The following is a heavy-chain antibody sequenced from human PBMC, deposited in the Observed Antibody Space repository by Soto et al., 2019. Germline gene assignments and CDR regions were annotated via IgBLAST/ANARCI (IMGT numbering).Heavy chain of an antibody. CDR3: ARVSVLPLPFGFDP. D-gene: IGHD2-15*01. Sequence: EVQLVESGGGLVQPGGSLRLSCAASGFTVSSNYMSWVRQAPGKGLEWVSVIYSGGSTYYADSVKGRFTISRDNSKNTLYLQMNSLRAEDTAVYYCARVSVLPLPFGFDPLGQGTLVTVSS. CDR1: GFTVSSNY. J-gene: IGHJ5*02. CDR2: IYSGGST. V-gene: IGHV3-66*01.